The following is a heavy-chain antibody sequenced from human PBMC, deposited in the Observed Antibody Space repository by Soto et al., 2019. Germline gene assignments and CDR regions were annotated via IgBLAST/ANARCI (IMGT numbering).Heavy chain of an antibody. D-gene: IGHD2-2*02. CDR3: ARDVGDIVVVPAAIPHYYYYGMDV. CDR2: ISAYNGNT. J-gene: IGHJ6*02. V-gene: IGHV1-18*01. Sequence: QVQLVQSGAEVKKPGASVKVSCKASGYTFTSYGISWVRQAPGQGLEWMGWISAYNGNTNYAQKLQGRVTMTTDTSTSTGYMELRSLRSDDTAVYYCARDVGDIVVVPAAIPHYYYYGMDVWGQGTTVTVSS. CDR1: GYTFTSYG.